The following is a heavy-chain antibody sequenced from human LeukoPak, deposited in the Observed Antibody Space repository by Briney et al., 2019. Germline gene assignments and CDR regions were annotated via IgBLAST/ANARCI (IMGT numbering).Heavy chain of an antibody. D-gene: IGHD5-12*01. CDR3: ARDGWEGIVATSPLDY. CDR1: GGTFSSYA. V-gene: IGHV1-18*01. CDR2: ISAYNGNT. J-gene: IGHJ4*02. Sequence: ASVKVSCKASGGTFSSYAISWVRQAPGQGLEWMGWISAYNGNTNYAQKLQGRVTMTTDTSTSTAYMELRSLRSDDTAVYYCARDGWEGIVATSPLDYWGQGTLVTVSS.